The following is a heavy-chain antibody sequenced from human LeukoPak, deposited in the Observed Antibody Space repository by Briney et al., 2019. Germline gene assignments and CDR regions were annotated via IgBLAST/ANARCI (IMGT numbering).Heavy chain of an antibody. CDR2: INWNGGST. CDR1: GFTFDDYG. CDR3: ARDNYSTANDY. V-gene: IGHV3-20*04. J-gene: IGHJ4*02. D-gene: IGHD2/OR15-2a*01. Sequence: GGSLRLSCAASGFTFDDYGMSWVRQAPGKGLEWVSGINWNGGSTGYADSVKGRFTISRDSAKNSLYLQMNSLRAEDTAVYYCARDNYSTANDYWGQGTLVTVSS.